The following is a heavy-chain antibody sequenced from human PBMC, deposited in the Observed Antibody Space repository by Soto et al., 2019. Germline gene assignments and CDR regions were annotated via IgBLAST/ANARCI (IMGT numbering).Heavy chain of an antibody. J-gene: IGHJ1*01. Sequence: QVQLQESGPGLVKPSQTLSLTCTVSGGSISSGDYYWSWIRQPPGMGLEWIGYMYYSGSTYYNPSLKSRVTISGDTSKNQFSLKLSSVTAAATAVYYCASGDLVGATFQHWGQGALVTVSS. V-gene: IGHV4-30-4*01. D-gene: IGHD1-26*01. CDR1: GGSISSGDYY. CDR2: MYYSGST. CDR3: ASGDLVGATFQH.